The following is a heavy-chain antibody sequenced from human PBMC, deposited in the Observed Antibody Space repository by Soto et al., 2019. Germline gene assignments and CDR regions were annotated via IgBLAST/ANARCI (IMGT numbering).Heavy chain of an antibody. V-gene: IGHV5-10-1*01. Sequence: PGESLKISCKGSGYSFTSYWISWVRQMPGKGLEWMGRIDPSDSYTNYSPSFQGHVTISADKSISTAYLQWSSLKASDTAMYYCAKHQFSSSWYRYGMDVWGQGTTVTVSS. J-gene: IGHJ6*02. D-gene: IGHD6-13*01. CDR1: GYSFTSYW. CDR2: IDPSDSYT. CDR3: AKHQFSSSWYRYGMDV.